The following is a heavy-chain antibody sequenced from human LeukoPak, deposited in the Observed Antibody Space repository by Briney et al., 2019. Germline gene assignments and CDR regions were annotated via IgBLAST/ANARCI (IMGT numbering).Heavy chain of an antibody. CDR2: INSDGSST. J-gene: IGHJ6*02. Sequence: GGSLRLSCAASGFTFISYWMHWVRQAPGKGLVWFSRINSDGSSTSYADSVKGRFTISRDNAKNTLYLQMNSLRAEDTAVYYCARSTRRPYYYYYGMDVWGQGTTVTVSS. CDR1: GFTFISYW. CDR3: ARSTRRPYYYYYGMDV. D-gene: IGHD2/OR15-2a*01. V-gene: IGHV3-74*01.